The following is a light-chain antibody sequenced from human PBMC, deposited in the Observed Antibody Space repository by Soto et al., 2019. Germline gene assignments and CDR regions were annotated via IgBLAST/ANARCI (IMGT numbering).Light chain of an antibody. V-gene: IGLV4-69*01. CDR2: LNSDGSH. Sequence: QLVLTQSPSASASLGASVKLTCVLSSGHSNYAVAWHQQQPEKGPRYLMRLNSDGSHNSGDGIPDRFSGSSSGTERYLTISRLQSEDEADYYCQTWGSGTVIFGGGTKLTVL. CDR3: QTWGSGTVI. J-gene: IGLJ2*01. CDR1: SGHSNYA.